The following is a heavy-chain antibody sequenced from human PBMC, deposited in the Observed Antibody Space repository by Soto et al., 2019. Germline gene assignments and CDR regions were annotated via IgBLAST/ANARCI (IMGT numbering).Heavy chain of an antibody. CDR2: INAYNGNT. CDR3: ARDRRPYSGSFVPFDY. CDR1: GYTFTSYA. D-gene: IGHD1-26*01. V-gene: IGHV1-18*01. J-gene: IGHJ4*02. Sequence: ASVKVSCKASGYTFTSYAMHWVRQAPGQRLEWMGWINAYNGNTNYAQKLQGRVTMTTDTSTSTAYMELRSLRSDDTAVYYCARDRRPYSGSFVPFDYWGQGTLVTVSS.